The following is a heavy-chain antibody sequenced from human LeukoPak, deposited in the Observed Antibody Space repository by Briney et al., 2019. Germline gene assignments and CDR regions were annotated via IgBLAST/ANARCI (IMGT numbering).Heavy chain of an antibody. CDR2: INHSGRT. V-gene: IGHV4-34*01. Sequence: SETLSLTCAVYGGFFSGYYWSWIRQPPGKGLEWIGEINHSGRTNSNPSLESRGTISVDTSKNQFSLMLISVTAAATRVYYCVKGGSQLAPDYNWFDPWDQGTLVTVSS. CDR3: VKGGSQLAPDYNWFDP. CDR1: GGFFSGYY. D-gene: IGHD2-2*01. J-gene: IGHJ5*02.